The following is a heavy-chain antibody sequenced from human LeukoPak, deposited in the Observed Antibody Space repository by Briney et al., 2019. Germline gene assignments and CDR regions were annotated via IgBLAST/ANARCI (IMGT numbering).Heavy chain of an antibody. Sequence: KSSETLSLTCTVSSDSIFTSNWWSWVRQPPGKGLEWIGQIFHSGSTSYSPSLKSRVTISMDKSKNQISLRLTSVTAADTAVYYCARAIGLSGYSHASDVYYFDYWGQGTLVTVSS. D-gene: IGHD5-18*01. J-gene: IGHJ4*02. CDR3: ARAIGLSGYSHASDVYYFDY. CDR2: IFHSGST. V-gene: IGHV4-4*02. CDR1: SDSIFTSNW.